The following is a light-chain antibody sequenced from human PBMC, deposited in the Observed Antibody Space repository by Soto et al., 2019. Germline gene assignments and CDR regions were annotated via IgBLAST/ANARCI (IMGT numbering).Light chain of an antibody. J-gene: IGKJ4*01. CDR3: QQYNSWPLT. CDR2: DIF. Sequence: EIVMTQSPATLSVSPGERATLSCRASQSVGSDLAWYQQKPGQAPRLVIYDIFTMATGVPTRISGSGSGTEFTLTISSLPSEDFAVYYCQQYNSWPLTFGGGTKVEIK. V-gene: IGKV3D-15*01. CDR1: QSVGSD.